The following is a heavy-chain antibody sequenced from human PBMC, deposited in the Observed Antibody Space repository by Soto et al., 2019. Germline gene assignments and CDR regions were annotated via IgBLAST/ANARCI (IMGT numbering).Heavy chain of an antibody. CDR3: TRKRRGYCSGGSCYSDWFDP. D-gene: IGHD2-15*01. V-gene: IGHV3-49*03. J-gene: IGHJ5*02. Sequence: GGSLRLSCTASGFTFGDYAMSWFRQAPGKGLEWVGFIRSKAYGGTTEYAASVKGRFTISRDDSKSIAYLQMNSLKTEDTAVYYCTRKRRGYCSGGSCYSDWFDPWGQGTLVTVSS. CDR1: GFTFGDYA. CDR2: IRSKAYGGTT.